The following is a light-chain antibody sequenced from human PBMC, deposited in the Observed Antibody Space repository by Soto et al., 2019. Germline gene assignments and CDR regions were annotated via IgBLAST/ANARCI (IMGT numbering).Light chain of an antibody. CDR2: QTS. CDR3: HQRQCWPRT. CDR1: QYINTR. J-gene: IGKJ1*01. Sequence: EIVLTQSPATLSSFPGDRVTLSCRASQYINTRLAWYQHRPGQAPRLLIYQTSLRAAGIPARFSAIGSGTEFTLTITDVQPEDFALYYCHQRQCWPRTFGQGT. V-gene: IGKV3-11*01.